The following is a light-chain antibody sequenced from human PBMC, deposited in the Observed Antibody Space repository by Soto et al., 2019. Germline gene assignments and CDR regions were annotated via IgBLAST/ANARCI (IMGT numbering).Light chain of an antibody. V-gene: IGKV3-20*01. CDR3: QQYGRSPTT. CDR1: QSVSSSY. J-gene: IGKJ1*01. CDR2: GAS. Sequence: EIVLTPSPDTLSLSPGDTAPLSCRASQSVSSSYLAWYQQRPGQAPRLLIYGASSRATGIPDRFSGSGSGTDFTLTIFRLEPEDFAVYYCQQYGRSPTTVGQGNKVDIK.